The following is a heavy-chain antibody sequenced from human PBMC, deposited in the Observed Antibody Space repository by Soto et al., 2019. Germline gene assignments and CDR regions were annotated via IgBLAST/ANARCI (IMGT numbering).Heavy chain of an antibody. D-gene: IGHD6-13*01. J-gene: IGHJ4*02. V-gene: IGHV3-23*01. CDR1: GFTFSSYA. Sequence: GGSLRLSCAASGFTFSSYAMGWVRQAPGKGLEWVSVISGSGDSTYYADSVKGRFTISRDNSKNTLYLQMNSLRAEDTAVYYCARRGPGTYFDYWGREPWSPSPQ. CDR3: ARRGPGTYFDY. CDR2: ISGSGDST.